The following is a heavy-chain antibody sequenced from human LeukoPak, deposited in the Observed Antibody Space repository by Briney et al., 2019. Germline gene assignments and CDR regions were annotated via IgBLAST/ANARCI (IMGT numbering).Heavy chain of an antibody. D-gene: IGHD3-10*01. CDR2: IYTSGST. J-gene: IGHJ6*02. CDR3: ARGLPTMGGFGMDV. Sequence: LSETLSLTCTVSGGSISSGSYYWSWIRQPAGKGLEWIGRIYTSGSTNYNPSLKSRVTISVDTSKNQFSLKLSSVTAADTAVYYCARGLPTMGGFGMDVWGQGTTVTVSS. V-gene: IGHV4-61*02. CDR1: GGSISSGSYY.